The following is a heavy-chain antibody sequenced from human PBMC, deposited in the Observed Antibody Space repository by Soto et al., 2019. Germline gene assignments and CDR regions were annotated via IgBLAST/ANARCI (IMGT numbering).Heavy chain of an antibody. D-gene: IGHD3-16*01. CDR2: DDYTGRT. CDR1: GCTFKSCSYY. Sequence: PSETLSLTCTVSGCTFKSCSYYWGWVRQPPGMGLEYIRYDDYTGRTSYSPSLKSRFTISADPSNNLCSLILTSVTAADTAVYYGSRDYDYFDHWGQGSLVTVSS. J-gene: IGHJ4*02. V-gene: IGHV4-61*01. CDR3: SRDYDYFDH.